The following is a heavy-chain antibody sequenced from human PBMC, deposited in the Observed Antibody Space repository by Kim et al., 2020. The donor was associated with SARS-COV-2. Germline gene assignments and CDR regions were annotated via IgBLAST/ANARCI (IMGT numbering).Heavy chain of an antibody. CDR3: SRGNCGGNCLGD. V-gene: IGHV1-69*04. CDR1: GGTFDTYA. J-gene: IGHJ4*02. Sequence: SVKVSCKASGGTFDTYALSWVRQAPGQGLEWMGRIIPLLGITNYAQKFQDRLTITADKSTSIAHIELSGLRSDDTAVYFCSRGNCGGNCLGDWGQGSLVTVSS. CDR2: IIPLLGIT. D-gene: IGHD2-21*02.